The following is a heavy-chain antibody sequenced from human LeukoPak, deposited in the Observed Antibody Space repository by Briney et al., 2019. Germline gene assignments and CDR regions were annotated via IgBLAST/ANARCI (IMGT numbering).Heavy chain of an antibody. CDR3: ASGGDDLSLQSAFDI. V-gene: IGHV1-69*01. CDR2: IIPIFGTA. Sequence: SVKVSCKASGGTFSSYAISWVRQAPGQGLEWMGGIIPIFGTANYAQKFQGRVTITADESTSTAYMELSSLRSEDTAVYYRASGGDDLSLQSAFDIWGQGTMVTASS. J-gene: IGHJ3*02. CDR1: GGTFSSYA. D-gene: IGHD2-21*02.